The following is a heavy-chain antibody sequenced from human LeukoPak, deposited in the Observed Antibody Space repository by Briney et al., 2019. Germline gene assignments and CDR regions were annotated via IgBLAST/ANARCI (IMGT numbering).Heavy chain of an antibody. CDR1: GFTSSSYS. V-gene: IGHV3-21*01. CDR2: VSSSGRHM. CDR3: GRVKEASAFDI. D-gene: IGHD5-12*01. J-gene: IGHJ3*02. Sequence: GGSLRLSCAASGFTSSSYSMRWVRQAPGKGLEWVSSVSSSGRHMYYAGSVKGRFTISRDNAKNSLYLQMNSLRAEDTAVYYCGRVKEASAFDIWGQGTMVTVSS.